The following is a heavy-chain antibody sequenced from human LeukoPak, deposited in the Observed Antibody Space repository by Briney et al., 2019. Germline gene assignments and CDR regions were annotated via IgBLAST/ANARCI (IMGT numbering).Heavy chain of an antibody. V-gene: IGHV1-2*02. J-gene: IGHJ4*02. CDR1: GYTFTGSY. CDR2: ISPASGAT. CDR3: ANEHGG. D-gene: IGHD3-16*01. Sequence: GASVTVSCKASGYTFTGSYMHWVRQAPGQGFEWIGWISPASGATKYAQNFQGRVTLTTDTSITRAYMELSSLTSDDTASYYCANEHGGWGQGTPVTVSS.